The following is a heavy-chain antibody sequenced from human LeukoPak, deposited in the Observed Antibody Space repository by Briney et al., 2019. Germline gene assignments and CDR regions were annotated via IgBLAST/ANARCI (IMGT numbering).Heavy chain of an antibody. V-gene: IGHV3-74*01. CDR2: INNDGSST. J-gene: IGHJ3*02. CDR1: GFTLSSYW. Sequence: GGSLRLSCAASGFTLSSYWMHWVRQAPGKGLVWVSRINNDGSSTSYADSVKGRFTISRDNAKNALYLQMNSLRAEDTAVYYCARDQSTAGAFDIWGQGTMVTVSS. CDR3: ARDQSTAGAFDI. D-gene: IGHD4-17*01.